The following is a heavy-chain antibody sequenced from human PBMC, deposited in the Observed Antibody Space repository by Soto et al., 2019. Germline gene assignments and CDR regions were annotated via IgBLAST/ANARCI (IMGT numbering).Heavy chain of an antibody. CDR2: INPNSGGT. Sequence: QVQLVQSGPEVKKPGASMKVSCKASGYTFTGYHLYWVRQAPGQGLEWMGWINPNSGGTNYAQKFQGRVTMTRDTSINTAYMELNSLRSDDTAVYYCATPRSRNSRDACDSWGQGTMVTVSS. J-gene: IGHJ3*01. CDR1: GYTFTGYH. CDR3: ATPRSRNSRDACDS. V-gene: IGHV1-2*02. D-gene: IGHD1-7*01.